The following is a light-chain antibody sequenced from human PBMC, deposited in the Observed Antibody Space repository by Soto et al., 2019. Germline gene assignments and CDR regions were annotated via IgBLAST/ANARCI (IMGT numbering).Light chain of an antibody. CDR2: AAS. Sequence: IVLTQSPGTLSLSPGERATLSCRASQSVGSTLLAWYQQKSGQAPRLLIYAASSRATGIPDRFSGSGSGSDFTLTISRLEPEDFAVYFCQQYGSSTETFGQGTKVEIK. V-gene: IGKV3-20*01. CDR1: QSVGSTL. J-gene: IGKJ1*01. CDR3: QQYGSSTET.